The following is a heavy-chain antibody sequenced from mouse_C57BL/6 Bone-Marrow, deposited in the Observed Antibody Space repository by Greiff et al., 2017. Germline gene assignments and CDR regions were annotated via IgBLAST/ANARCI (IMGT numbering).Heavy chain of an antibody. CDR2: SRNKANDYTT. J-gene: IGHJ4*01. CDR1: GFTFSDFY. CDR3: ARGYRAMDY. D-gene: IGHD2-14*01. Sequence: EVQLVESGGGLVQSGRSLRLSCATSGFTFSDFYMEWVRQAPGKGLGWIAASRNKANDYTTEYSASVKGRFIVSRDTSQSILYLQMNALRAEDTAIYYCARGYRAMDYWGQGTSVTVSS. V-gene: IGHV7-1*01.